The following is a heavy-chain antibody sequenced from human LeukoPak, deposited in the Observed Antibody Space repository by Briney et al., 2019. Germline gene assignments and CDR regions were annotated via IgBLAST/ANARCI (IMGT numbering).Heavy chain of an antibody. V-gene: IGHV1-18*01. J-gene: IGHJ4*02. CDR1: GYTFTIYG. D-gene: IGHD3-22*01. CDR3: ARDKSRRGYYYDSSGYYSFDY. CDR2: ISAYNGNT. Sequence: ASVTVSFTASGYTFTIYGISWVRQAPGQGLEWMGWISAYNGNTNYAQKLQGRVTMTTDTSTSTAYMELRSLRSDDTAVYYCARDKSRRGYYYDSSGYYSFDYWGQGTLVTVSS.